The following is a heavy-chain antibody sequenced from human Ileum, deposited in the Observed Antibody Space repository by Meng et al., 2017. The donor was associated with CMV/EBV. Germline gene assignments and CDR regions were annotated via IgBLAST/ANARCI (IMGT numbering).Heavy chain of an antibody. D-gene: IGHD1-1*01. V-gene: IGHV3-74*01. CDR2: INTDGSIT. CDR1: GFTFSTSW. Sequence: GESLKISCVASGFTFSTSWIHWVRQAPGKGPVWVSIINTDGSITRYVDSVKGQFTISRDNAKNTLFLQMNSLSADDTPVYYCARDAGRHMDVWGQGTTVTVSS. J-gene: IGHJ6*02. CDR3: ARDAGRHMDV.